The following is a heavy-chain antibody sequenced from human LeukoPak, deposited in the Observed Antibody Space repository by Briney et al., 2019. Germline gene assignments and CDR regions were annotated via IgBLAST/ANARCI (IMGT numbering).Heavy chain of an antibody. CDR1: GGSISNYF. J-gene: IGHJ4*02. CDR2: IYYSDST. CDR3: AREPSYGDYTAEFDY. D-gene: IGHD4-17*01. Sequence: PSETLSLTCTVSGGSISNYFWSWIRQPPGKGLECIGYIYYSDSTNYNPSLKSRVTISVDTSKNQFSLTLSSVTAADTAVYYCAREPSYGDYTAEFDYWGQGTLVTVSS. V-gene: IGHV4-59*01.